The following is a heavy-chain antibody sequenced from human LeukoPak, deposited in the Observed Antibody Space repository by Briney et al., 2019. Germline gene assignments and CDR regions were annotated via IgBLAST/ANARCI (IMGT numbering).Heavy chain of an antibody. Sequence: SETLSLTCTVSGGSISSSSYYWSWIRQPPGKGLEWIGYIYYSGSTNYNPSLKSRVTISVDTSKNQFSLKLSSVTAADTAVYYCARGGPGGDFDYWGQGTLVTVSS. D-gene: IGHD4-23*01. CDR3: ARGGPGGDFDY. CDR1: GGSISSSSYY. V-gene: IGHV4-61*01. CDR2: IYYSGST. J-gene: IGHJ4*02.